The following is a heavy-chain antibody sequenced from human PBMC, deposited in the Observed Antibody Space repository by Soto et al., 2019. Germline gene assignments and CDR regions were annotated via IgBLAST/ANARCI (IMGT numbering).Heavy chain of an antibody. Sequence: QVQLLQSGTEVKEPGASVKVSCKASGYTFTSFDISWVRQAPGQGLEWVGWTTASNTHTTYAQKLQGRVTMTTDTATTTLYTELRGMSSYDTAIYYCERGGYSSGYHYWGQGTLVTVSS. V-gene: IGHV1-18*04. J-gene: IGHJ4*02. D-gene: IGHD3-22*01. CDR1: GYTFTSFD. CDR3: ERGGYSSGYHY. CDR2: TTASNTHT.